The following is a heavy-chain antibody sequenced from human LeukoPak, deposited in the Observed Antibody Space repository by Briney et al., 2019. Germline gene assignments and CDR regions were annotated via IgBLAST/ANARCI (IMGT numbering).Heavy chain of an antibody. J-gene: IGHJ6*02. CDR2: ISYDGSNK. CDR3: AKDRRYYYGSGPYYYYGMDV. D-gene: IGHD3-10*01. CDR1: GYTFTSYY. V-gene: IGHV3-30*18. Sequence: SCKASGYTFTSYYMHWVRQAPGKGLEWVAVISYDGSNKYYADSVKGRFTISRDNSKNTLYLQMNSLRAEDTAVYYCAKDRRYYYGSGPYYYYGMDVWGQGTTVTVSS.